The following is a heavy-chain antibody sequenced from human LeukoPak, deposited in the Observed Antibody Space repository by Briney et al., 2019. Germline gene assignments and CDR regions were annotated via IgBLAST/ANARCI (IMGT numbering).Heavy chain of an antibody. J-gene: IGHJ4*02. Sequence: ASVKVSCKASGYTFISYDINWVRQATGQGLEWMGWMNPTSGNTGYAQKFQDRLTMTSDASISTAYMELSSLTSDDTAVCYCAKRRYCSGGSCRPRQDLVEYDFDYWGQGTLITASS. CDR1: GYTFISYD. D-gene: IGHD2-15*01. CDR2: MNPTSGNT. CDR3: AKRRYCSGGSCRPRQDLVEYDFDY. V-gene: IGHV1-8*01.